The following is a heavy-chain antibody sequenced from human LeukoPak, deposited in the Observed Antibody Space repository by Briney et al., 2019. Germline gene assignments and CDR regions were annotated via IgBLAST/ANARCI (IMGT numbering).Heavy chain of an antibody. Sequence: SETLSLTCTVSGGSISTYYWSWVRQSPGKGLEWIGHIDYSGSTYYNPSLESRVTISVDTSKNQFSLKLSSVTAADTAVYYCARHSGYYYARDAFDIWGQGTLVTVSS. D-gene: IGHD3-22*01. CDR3: ARHSGYYYARDAFDI. CDR2: IDYSGST. V-gene: IGHV4-59*08. J-gene: IGHJ3*02. CDR1: GGSISTYY.